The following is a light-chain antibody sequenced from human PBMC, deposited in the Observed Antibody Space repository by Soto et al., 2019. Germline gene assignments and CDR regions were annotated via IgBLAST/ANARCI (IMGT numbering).Light chain of an antibody. V-gene: IGKV3-11*01. CDR2: DAS. Sequence: EVVLTQSPATLSLSPGERATLSCRASHNVNDYLAWYQQKPGQAPRLLIYDASKRATGLPARFSGSGSGTDFTLTISSLEAEDSAVYYCQQRSDWPPFTFGQGTKVESK. CDR3: QQRSDWPPFT. CDR1: HNVNDY. J-gene: IGKJ2*01.